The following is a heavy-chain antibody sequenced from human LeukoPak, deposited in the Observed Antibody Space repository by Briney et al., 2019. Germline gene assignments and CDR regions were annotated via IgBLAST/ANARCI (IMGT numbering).Heavy chain of an antibody. D-gene: IGHD6-13*01. Sequence: GGSLRLSCAASGFTFSNYWMHRVRQAPGKGPVWVSRIKSDGSSTRFADSVQGRFTISRDNGKNTVYLQMNSLRAEDTAVYYCARGGDTSNWYPGYFDYWGQGALVTVSS. CDR2: IKSDGSST. J-gene: IGHJ4*02. V-gene: IGHV3-74*01. CDR1: GFTFSNYW. CDR3: ARGGDTSNWYPGYFDY.